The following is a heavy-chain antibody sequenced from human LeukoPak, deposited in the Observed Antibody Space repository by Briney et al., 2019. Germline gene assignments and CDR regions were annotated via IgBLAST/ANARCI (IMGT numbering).Heavy chain of an antibody. CDR2: IIPIFGTA. V-gene: IGHV1-69*01. Sequence: ASVKVSCKASGGTFSSYAISWVRQAPGQGLEWMGGIIPIFGTANYAQKFQGRVTITADESTSTAYMELSSLRSEDTAVYYCATGGSEYSSSAFNYWGQGTLVTVSS. J-gene: IGHJ4*02. CDR1: GGTFSSYA. D-gene: IGHD6-6*01. CDR3: ATGGSEYSSSAFNY.